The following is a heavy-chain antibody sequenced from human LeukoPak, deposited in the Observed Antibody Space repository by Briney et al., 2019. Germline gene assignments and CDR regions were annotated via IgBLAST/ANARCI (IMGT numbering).Heavy chain of an antibody. Sequence: PGESLKISCKGSGYSFSNYWIGWVRQMPGKGLEWMGIIYPGDSDTRYSPSFQGQVTISADKSSSTAYLQWSSLRASDTAIYYCARPKTLGGYNYEFEFWGQGTLVTVSS. CDR3: ARPKTLGGYNYEFEF. CDR2: IYPGDSDT. J-gene: IGHJ4*02. CDR1: GYSFSNYW. D-gene: IGHD5-18*01. V-gene: IGHV5-51*01.